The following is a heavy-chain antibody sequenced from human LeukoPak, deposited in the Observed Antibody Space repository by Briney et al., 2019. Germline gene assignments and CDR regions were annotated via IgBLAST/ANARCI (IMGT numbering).Heavy chain of an antibody. CDR3: PKELLVGWFEAFDI. CDR1: GFTFDDYA. J-gene: IGHJ3*02. V-gene: IGHV3-43*02. Sequence: GGSLRLSCAASGFTFDDYAMHWVRQAPGKGLEWVSLISGDGGSTYYADSVKGRFTISRDNSKNSLYLQMNSLRTEDTALYYCPKELLVGWFEAFDIWCQGTMVTVSS. D-gene: IGHD2-15*01. CDR2: ISGDGGST.